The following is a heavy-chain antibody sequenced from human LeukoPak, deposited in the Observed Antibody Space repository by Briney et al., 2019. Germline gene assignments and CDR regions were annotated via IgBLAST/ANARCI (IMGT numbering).Heavy chain of an antibody. CDR3: AKEELCPAAINAFDI. D-gene: IGHD2-2*02. CDR2: ISYDGSNK. J-gene: IGHJ3*02. V-gene: IGHV3-30-3*01. Sequence: GRSLRLSCAASGFTFSSYAMHWVRQAPGKGLEWVAVISYDGSNKYYADSVKGRFTTSRDNSKNTLYLQMNSLRAEDTAVYYCAKEELCPAAINAFDIWGQGTMVTVSS. CDR1: GFTFSSYA.